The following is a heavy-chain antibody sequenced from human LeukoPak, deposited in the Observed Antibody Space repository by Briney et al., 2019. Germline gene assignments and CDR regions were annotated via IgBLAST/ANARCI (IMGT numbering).Heavy chain of an antibody. V-gene: IGHV4-61*01. Sequence: SETLSLTCTVSGVSVSSGSYYWSWIRQPPGKGLEWIGYIYYSGSTNYNPSLKSRVTISVDTSKNQFSLKLSSVTAADTAVYYCARKYSGSYSIDYWGQGTLVTVSS. CDR3: ARKYSGSYSIDY. CDR1: GVSVSSGSYY. J-gene: IGHJ4*02. D-gene: IGHD1-26*01. CDR2: IYYSGST.